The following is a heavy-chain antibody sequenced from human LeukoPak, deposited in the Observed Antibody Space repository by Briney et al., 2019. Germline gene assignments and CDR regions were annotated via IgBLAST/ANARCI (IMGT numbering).Heavy chain of an antibody. CDR3: ARDPGGYDFWSGPFAY. Sequence: GGSLRLSCAASGFTFSNSWMYWVRQAPGKGLEWVAVISYDGSNKYYADSVKGRFTISRDNSKNTLYLQMNSLRAEDTAVYYCARDPGGYDFWSGPFAYWGQGTLVTVSS. J-gene: IGHJ4*02. D-gene: IGHD3-3*01. V-gene: IGHV3-30-3*01. CDR2: ISYDGSNK. CDR1: GFTFSNSW.